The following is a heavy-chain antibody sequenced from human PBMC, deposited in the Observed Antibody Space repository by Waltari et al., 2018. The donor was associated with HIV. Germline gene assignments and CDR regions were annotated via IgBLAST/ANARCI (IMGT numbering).Heavy chain of an antibody. D-gene: IGHD6-19*01. Sequence: EVQLVESGGGLVQSGESLRLSCAVSGLPVRDIYMTWVRQAPGKGLEWVSFIYSGGRTFYADSVKDRFTISRDNSKNTLFLQMNSLRAEDTAVYYCARGRFRAGPFDYWGQGTRVTVSS. J-gene: IGHJ4*02. CDR2: IYSGGRT. CDR3: ARGRFRAGPFDY. V-gene: IGHV3-66*01. CDR1: GLPVRDIY.